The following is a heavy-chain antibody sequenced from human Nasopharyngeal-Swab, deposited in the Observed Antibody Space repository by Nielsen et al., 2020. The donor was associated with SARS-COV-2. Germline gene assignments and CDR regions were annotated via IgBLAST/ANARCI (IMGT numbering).Heavy chain of an antibody. CDR3: ARVLRYYDSSGRWRWEGDYFDY. Sequence: SETLSLTCAVYGGSFSGYYWGWIRQPPGKGLEWIGEITHSGSTNYNPSPKRRVTISVDTSKNQFSLKLGSVTAADTAVYYCARVLRYYDSSGRWRWEGDYFDYWGQGTLVTVSS. D-gene: IGHD3-22*01. V-gene: IGHV4-34*01. CDR1: GGSFSGYY. CDR2: ITHSGST. J-gene: IGHJ4*02.